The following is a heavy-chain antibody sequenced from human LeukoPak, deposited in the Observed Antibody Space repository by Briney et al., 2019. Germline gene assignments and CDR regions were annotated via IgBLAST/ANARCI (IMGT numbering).Heavy chain of an antibody. J-gene: IGHJ4*02. D-gene: IGHD2-2*01. CDR2: MNPNSGNT. CDR1: GYSFTSDY. V-gene: IGHV1-8*01. CDR3: ARGQRGYCSSTSCYSYVY. Sequence: ASVKVSCKASGYSFTSDYMHWVRQAPGQGLEWMGWMNPNSGNTGYAQKFQGRVTMTRNTSISTAYMELSSLRSEDTAVYYCARGQRGYCSSTSCYSYVYWGQGTLVTVSS.